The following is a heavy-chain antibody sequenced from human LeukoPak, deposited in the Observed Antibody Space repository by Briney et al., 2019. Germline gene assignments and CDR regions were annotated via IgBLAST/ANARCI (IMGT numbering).Heavy chain of an antibody. V-gene: IGHV3-21*01. CDR1: GFTFSSYS. CDR2: ISSSSSYI. Sequence: GGSLRLSCAASGFTFSSYSMNWVRQAPGKGLEWVSSISSSSSYIYYADSVKGRFTISRDNAKNSLYLQMNSLRAEDTAVYYCAIGKYYYGSSGHYSGYWGQGTLVTVSS. CDR3: AIGKYYYGSSGHYSGY. D-gene: IGHD3-22*01. J-gene: IGHJ4*02.